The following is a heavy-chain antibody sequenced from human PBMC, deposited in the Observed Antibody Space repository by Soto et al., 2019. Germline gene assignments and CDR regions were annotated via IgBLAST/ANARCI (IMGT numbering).Heavy chain of an antibody. CDR3: ARDHSGSYHFDY. CDR1: GGTFSSYA. J-gene: IGHJ4*02. D-gene: IGHD1-26*01. CDR2: IIPIFGTA. V-gene: IGHV1-69*01. Sequence: QVQLVQSGAEVKKPGSSVKISCKSSGGTFSSYAISWVRQAPVQGLEWMGGIIPIFGTANYAQKFQGRVTITADESTSKAYMELSRLRPEDTSVYYCARDHSGSYHFDYWGQGTLVTASS.